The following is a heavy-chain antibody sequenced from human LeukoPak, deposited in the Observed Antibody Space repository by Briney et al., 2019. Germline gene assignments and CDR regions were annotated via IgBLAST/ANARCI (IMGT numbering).Heavy chain of an antibody. CDR2: ISSDGRVE. V-gene: IGHV3-48*03. CDR1: GFSFSSYE. D-gene: IGHD3-9*01. CDR3: ARDTLNGPFVISLDY. Sequence: GGSLRLSCAASGFSFSSYEMNWVRQAPGKGLEWVSHISSDGRVETYVDSVRGRFTMSGDNAKNFLFLQMSGLRAEDTAVYYCARDTLNGPFVISLDYWGQGALVTVSS. J-gene: IGHJ4*02.